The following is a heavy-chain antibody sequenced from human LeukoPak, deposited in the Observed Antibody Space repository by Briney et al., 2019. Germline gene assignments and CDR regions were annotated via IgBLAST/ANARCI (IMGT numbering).Heavy chain of an antibody. CDR1: GFNFSSYA. J-gene: IGHJ4*02. D-gene: IGHD1-26*01. CDR2: ISGSGGST. Sequence: GGSLRLSCAASGFNFSSYAVSWVRQAPGKGLEWVSGISGSGGSTNYADSVKGRFTISRDNSKNTLYLQMNSLRAEDTAVYYCANRGEGATNFDYWGQGTLVTVSS. V-gene: IGHV3-23*01. CDR3: ANRGEGATNFDY.